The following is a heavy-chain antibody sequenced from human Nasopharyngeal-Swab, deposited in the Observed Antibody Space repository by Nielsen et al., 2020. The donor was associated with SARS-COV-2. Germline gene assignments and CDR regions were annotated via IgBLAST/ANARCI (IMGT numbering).Heavy chain of an antibody. J-gene: IGHJ3*02. CDR1: GGSFSSYY. CDR3: ASPMGDAFDI. V-gene: IGHV4-39*01. CDR2: IYYSGST. Sequence: SETLSLTCAVYGGSFSSYYWGWIRQPPGKGLEWIGSIYYSGSTYYNPSLKSRVTISVDTSKNQFSLKLSSVTAADTAVYYCASPMGDAFDIWGQGTMVTVSS. D-gene: IGHD3-10*01.